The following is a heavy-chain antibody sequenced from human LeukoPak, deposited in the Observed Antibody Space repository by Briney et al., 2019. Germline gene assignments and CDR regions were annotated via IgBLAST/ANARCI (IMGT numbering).Heavy chain of an antibody. J-gene: IGHJ3*02. V-gene: IGHV4-39*07. CDR1: GGSISSSSYY. CDR3: AREFWNYRSGNLQAFDI. Sequence: SETLSLACTVSGGSISSSSYYWGWIRQPPGKGLEWIGSIYYSGSTYYNPSLKSRVTISVDTSKNQFSLKLSSVTAADTAVYYYAREFWNYRSGNLQAFDIWGQGTMVTVSS. D-gene: IGHD3-10*01. CDR2: IYYSGST.